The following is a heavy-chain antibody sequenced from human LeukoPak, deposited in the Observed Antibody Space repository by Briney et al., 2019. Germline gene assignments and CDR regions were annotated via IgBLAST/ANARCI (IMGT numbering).Heavy chain of an antibody. J-gene: IGHJ3*02. D-gene: IGHD2-21*02. CDR3: ARDANIVVVTADAFDI. CDR2: IIPILGIA. CDR1: GGTFSSYA. V-gene: IGHV1-69*04. Sequence: SVKVSCKASGGTFSSYAISWVRQAPGQGLEWMGRIIPILGIANYAQKFQGRVTITADKSTSTAYMELSSLRSEDTAVYYCARDANIVVVTADAFDIRGQGTMVTVSS.